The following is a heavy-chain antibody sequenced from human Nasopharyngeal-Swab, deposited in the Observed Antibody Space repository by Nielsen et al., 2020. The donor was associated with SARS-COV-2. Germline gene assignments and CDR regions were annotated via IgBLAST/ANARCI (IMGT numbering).Heavy chain of an antibody. V-gene: IGHV1-18*01. CDR3: ARDDYGDYSA. D-gene: IGHD4-17*01. CDR2: ISAYNGNT. J-gene: IGHJ5*02. CDR1: GYTFTSYV. Sequence: ASVKVSCNASGYTFTSYVISWVRQAPGQGLEWMVWISAYNGNTNYAQKLQGRVTMTTDTSTSTAYMELRSMRSDDTVVYYCARDDYGDYSAWGQGTLVTVSS.